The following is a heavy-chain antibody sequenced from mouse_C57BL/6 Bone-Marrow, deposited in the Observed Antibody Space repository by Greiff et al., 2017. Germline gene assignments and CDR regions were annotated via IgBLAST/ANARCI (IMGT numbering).Heavy chain of an antibody. CDR3: ATSSLYDGYYVRFAY. Sequence: QVQLQQSGAELAKPGASVKLSCKASGYTFTSYWMHWVNQRPGQGLEWIGYINPSSGYTKYNQKYKDKATLTADKSSSTAYMQLSSLSYEDSAVYYCATSSLYDGYYVRFAYWCQGTLVTVSA. CDR1: GYTFTSYW. CDR2: INPSSGYT. D-gene: IGHD2-3*01. J-gene: IGHJ3*01. V-gene: IGHV1-7*01.